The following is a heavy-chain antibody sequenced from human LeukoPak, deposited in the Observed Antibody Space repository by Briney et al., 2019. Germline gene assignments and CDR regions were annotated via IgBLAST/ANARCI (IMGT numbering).Heavy chain of an antibody. CDR2: ISSSGSTI. CDR1: GFTFSDYY. D-gene: IGHD3-3*01. CDR3: ASGPPLGYDFWSGYQYYFDY. J-gene: IGHJ4*02. Sequence: GGSLRLSCAASGFTFSDYYMSWIRQAPGKGLEWVSYISSSGSTIYYADSVKGRFTISRDNAKNSLYLQMNSLRAEDTAVYYCASGPPLGYDFWSGYQYYFDYWGQGTLVTVSP. V-gene: IGHV3-11*04.